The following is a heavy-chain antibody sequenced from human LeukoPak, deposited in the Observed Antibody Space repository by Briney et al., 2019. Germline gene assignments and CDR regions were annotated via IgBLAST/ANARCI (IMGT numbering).Heavy chain of an antibody. CDR3: AGGAVGYCTNGVCYGNLYYYYMGV. V-gene: IGHV1-46*01. Sequence: ASVKVSCKASGYTFTSYYMHWVRQAPGQGLEWMGIINPSGGSTSYAQKFQGRVTMTRDMSTSTVYMELSSLRSEDTAVYYCAGGAVGYCTNGVCYGNLYYYYMGVWGKGTTVTVSS. J-gene: IGHJ6*03. D-gene: IGHD2-8*01. CDR1: GYTFTSYY. CDR2: INPSGGST.